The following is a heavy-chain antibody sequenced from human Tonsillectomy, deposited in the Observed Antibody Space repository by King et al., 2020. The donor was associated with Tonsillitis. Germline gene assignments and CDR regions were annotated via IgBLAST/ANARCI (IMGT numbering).Heavy chain of an antibody. J-gene: IGHJ3*02. CDR2: IYYSGST. CDR3: SRGGGIPHAFDI. CDR1: GGSISGADYY. V-gene: IGHV4-30-4*01. D-gene: IGHD3-16*01. Sequence: QLQESGPGLVKPSQTLSLTCTVSGGSISGADYYWSWIRQPPGKGLEWIGYIYYSGSTYYNPSLKSRLTTSLDTSKNQFSLKLSSVTAADTAVYYCSRGGGIPHAFDIWGQGTMVTVSS.